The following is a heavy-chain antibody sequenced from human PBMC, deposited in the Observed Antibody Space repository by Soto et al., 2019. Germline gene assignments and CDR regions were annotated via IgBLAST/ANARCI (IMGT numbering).Heavy chain of an antibody. CDR1: VFMFRVYE. Sequence: PRGSRPLSCVAYVFMFRVYEMSWVRQAPGKGLEWVAYNSKSGTTKYYADSVKGRFTISRDTAKNTIDLQMNSLRVDYTAVYYCARLGNIALPYWAQGTLVTVSS. CDR3: ARLGNIALPY. J-gene: IGHJ1*01. D-gene: IGHD7-27*01. CDR2: NSKSGTTK. V-gene: IGHV3-48*03.